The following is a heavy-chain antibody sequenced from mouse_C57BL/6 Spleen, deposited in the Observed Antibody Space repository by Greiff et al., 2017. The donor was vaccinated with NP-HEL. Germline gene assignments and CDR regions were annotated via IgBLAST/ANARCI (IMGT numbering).Heavy chain of an antibody. D-gene: IGHD3-1*01. CDR3: ARDRVFAY. CDR1: GFTFSSYA. J-gene: IGHJ3*01. Sequence: EVQLVESGGGLVKPGGSLKLSCAASGFTFSSYAMSWVRQTPEKRLAWVATISDGGSYTYYPDNVKGRFTISRDNAKNNLYLQMSHLKSEDTAMYYCARDRVFAYWGQGTLVTVSA. V-gene: IGHV5-4*01. CDR2: ISDGGSYT.